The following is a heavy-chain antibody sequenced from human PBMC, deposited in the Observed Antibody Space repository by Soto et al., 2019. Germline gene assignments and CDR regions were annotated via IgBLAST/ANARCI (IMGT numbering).Heavy chain of an antibody. V-gene: IGHV3-30*18. Sequence: GGSLRLSCAASGFMFNAYGMHWVRQAPGNGMEWVAVISFDGGNQYYEESVKGRFTISRDNAKNTLYLQMHSLRAEDTAVYFCVKAGTMAGTGTTPRSFDIWGRGTMVTVSS. CDR1: GFMFNAYG. CDR2: ISFDGGNQ. D-gene: IGHD1-1*01. CDR3: VKAGTMAGTGTTPRSFDI. J-gene: IGHJ3*02.